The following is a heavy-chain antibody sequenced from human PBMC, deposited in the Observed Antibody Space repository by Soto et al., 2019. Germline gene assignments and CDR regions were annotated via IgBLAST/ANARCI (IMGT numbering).Heavy chain of an antibody. J-gene: IGHJ4*01. V-gene: IGHV3-30-3*01. CDR2: ISYDGSNK. Sequence: GGSLRLSCAASGISFSRKAMHWVRQAPGKGLEWVSIISYDGSNKYYADSVKGRFTISRDNSANTLSLEMSSLTAEDTAVYYCARDKDTSSWTGFDFWGHGTLVTVSS. CDR1: GISFSRKA. CDR3: ARDKDTSSWTGFDF. D-gene: IGHD1-1*01.